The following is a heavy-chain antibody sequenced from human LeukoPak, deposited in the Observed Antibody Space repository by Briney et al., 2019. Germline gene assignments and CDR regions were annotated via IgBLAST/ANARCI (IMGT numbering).Heavy chain of an antibody. CDR1: GGSFGGYY. D-gene: IGHD6-25*01. CDR2: INHSGST. Sequence: SETLSLTCAVYGGSFGGYYWSWIRQPPGKGLEWIGEINHSGSTNYNPSLKSRVTISVDTSKNQFSLKLSSVTAADTAVYYCALGVMAAARDDYWGQGTLVTVSS. J-gene: IGHJ4*02. CDR3: ALGVMAAARDDY. V-gene: IGHV4-34*01.